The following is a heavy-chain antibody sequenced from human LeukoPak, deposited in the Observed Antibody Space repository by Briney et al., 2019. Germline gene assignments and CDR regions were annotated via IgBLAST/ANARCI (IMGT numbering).Heavy chain of an antibody. D-gene: IGHD2-21*01. V-gene: IGHV3-23*01. Sequence: PGGSLRLSCAISGLTFHDYAMTWVRQAPGKGLEWVSTIVGDSSKTYYADSVKGRFTISRDNSNYMLFLHMNNLRAEDTAIYYCAKQPYNSSYSDVWGKETTVTVSS. CDR2: IVGDSSKT. CDR3: AKQPYNSSYSDV. CDR1: GLTFHDYA. J-gene: IGHJ6*03.